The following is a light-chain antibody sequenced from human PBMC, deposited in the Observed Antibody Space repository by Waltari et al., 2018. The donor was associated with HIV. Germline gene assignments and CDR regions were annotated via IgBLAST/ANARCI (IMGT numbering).Light chain of an antibody. CDR3: QQYNNWPPMYT. J-gene: IGKJ2*01. CDR2: GAS. Sequence: EIVMTQSPATLSVSPGESATLSRRASQSVSSNLAWYQQKPGQAPRLLIYGASTRATGIPARFSGSGSGTEFTLTISSLQSEDFAVYYCQQYNNWPPMYTFGQGTKLEIK. CDR1: QSVSSN. V-gene: IGKV3-15*01.